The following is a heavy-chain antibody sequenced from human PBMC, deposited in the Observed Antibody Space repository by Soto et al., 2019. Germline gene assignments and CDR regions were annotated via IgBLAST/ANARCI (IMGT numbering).Heavy chain of an antibody. CDR3: AKSGGGARYYFDY. Sequence: GGSLRLSCAASGFTFSNYAMHRVRQAPGKGLEWVAVISYDGSNKYYADSVKGRFTISRDNSKNTLYLQMNSLRAEDTAVYYCAKSGGGARYYFDYWGQGTLVTVSS. J-gene: IGHJ4*02. D-gene: IGHD1-26*01. CDR2: ISYDGSNK. CDR1: GFTFSNYA. V-gene: IGHV3-30*18.